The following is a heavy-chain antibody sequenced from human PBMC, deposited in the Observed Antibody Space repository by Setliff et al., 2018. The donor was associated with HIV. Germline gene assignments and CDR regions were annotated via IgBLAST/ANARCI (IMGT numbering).Heavy chain of an antibody. V-gene: IGHV1-2*06. D-gene: IGHD6-6*01. J-gene: IGHJ5*02. CDR3: ARDWSMTSRESNWFDP. CDR1: GYTFTDYF. CDR2: INPKTGDT. Sequence: GASVKVSCKASGYTFTDYFMHWVRQAPGQGLEWMGRINPKTGDTKYKQKFQGRVTMTRDASINTAYMELSSLTSDDTAVYYCARDWSMTSRESNWFDPWGQGTLGTVS.